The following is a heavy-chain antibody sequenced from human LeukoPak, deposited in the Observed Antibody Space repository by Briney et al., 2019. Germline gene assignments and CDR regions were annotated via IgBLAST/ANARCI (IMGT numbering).Heavy chain of an antibody. J-gene: IGHJ4*02. Sequence: PSETVSLTCTVSGGSISSYYWSWIRQPPGKGLEWIGYIYYSGSTNYNPSLKSRVTISVDTSKNQFSLKLSSVTAADTTVYYCARGQLWYTYYFDYWGQGTLVTVSS. D-gene: IGHD5-18*01. V-gene: IGHV4-59*01. CDR1: GGSISSYY. CDR3: ARGQLWYTYYFDY. CDR2: IYYSGST.